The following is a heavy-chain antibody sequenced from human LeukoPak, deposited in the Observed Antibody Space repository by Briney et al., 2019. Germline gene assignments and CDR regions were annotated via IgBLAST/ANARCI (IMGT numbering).Heavy chain of an antibody. D-gene: IGHD4-23*01. CDR3: AREKGSMTTVVTLGY. Sequence: SSVKVSCKASGGTFSSYAISWVRQAPGQGLEWMGGIIPIFGTANYAQKFQGRVTITADKSTSTAYMELSSLRSEDTAVYYCAREKGSMTTVVTLGYWGQGTLVTVSS. CDR2: IIPIFGTA. J-gene: IGHJ4*02. CDR1: GGTFSSYA. V-gene: IGHV1-69*06.